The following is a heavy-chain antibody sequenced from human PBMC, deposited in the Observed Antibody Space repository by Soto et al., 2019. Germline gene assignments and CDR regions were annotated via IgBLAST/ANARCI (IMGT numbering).Heavy chain of an antibody. CDR2: IKQDGGEK. CDR1: GFTFSSYW. CDR3: GRDLRDWDSGSYSYDY. V-gene: IGHV3-7*04. J-gene: IGHJ4*02. Sequence: SLRLSCAASGFTFSSYWMSWVRQAPGKGLEWVANIKQDGGEKNYVDSVKGRFTISRDNAKKSLYLQMNSLRAEDTAVYYCGRDLRDWDSGSYSYDYWGQGTLVTVSS. D-gene: IGHD1-26*01.